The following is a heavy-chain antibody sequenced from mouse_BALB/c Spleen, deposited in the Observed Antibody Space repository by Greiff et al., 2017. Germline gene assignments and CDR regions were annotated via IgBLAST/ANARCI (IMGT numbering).Heavy chain of an antibody. V-gene: IGHV1S135*01. D-gene: IGHD2-10*02. CDR2: IDPYNGGT. CDR3: ARQSYGNKSWFAY. J-gene: IGHJ3*01. CDR1: GYAFTSYN. Sequence: EVQLQQSGPELVKPGASVKVSCKASGYAFTSYNMYWVKQSHGKSLEWIGYIDPYNGGTSYNQKFKDKATLTADKSSSTAYMQLSSLTSEDSAVYYCARQSYGNKSWFAYWGQGTLVTVSA.